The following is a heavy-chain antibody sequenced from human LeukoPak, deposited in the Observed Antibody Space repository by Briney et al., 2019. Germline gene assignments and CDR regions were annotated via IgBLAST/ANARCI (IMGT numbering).Heavy chain of an antibody. CDR2: INHSGST. CDR3: ARGRSYYDSSGYPLNWYFDL. CDR1: GGSFSGYC. Sequence: SETLSLTCAVYGGSFSGYCWSWIRQPPGKGLEWIGEINHSGSTNYNPSLKSRVTISVDTSKNQFSLKLSSVTAADTAVYYCARGRSYYDSSGYPLNWYFDLWGRGTLVTVSS. V-gene: IGHV4-34*01. J-gene: IGHJ2*01. D-gene: IGHD3-22*01.